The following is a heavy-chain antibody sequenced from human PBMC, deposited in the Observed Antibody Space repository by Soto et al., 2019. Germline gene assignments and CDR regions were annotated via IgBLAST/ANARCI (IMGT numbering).Heavy chain of an antibody. J-gene: IGHJ6*02. CDR1: GFTFSDYY. V-gene: IGHV3-11*01. CDR3: ARDLEAYSYYYGMDV. CDR2: ISSSGSTI. Sequence: GGSLRLSCAASGFTFSDYYMSWIRQAPGKGLEWVSYISSSGSTIYYADSVKGRFTISRDNAKNSLYLQMNSLRAEDTAVYYCARDLEAYSYYYGMDVRGQGTTVTVSS.